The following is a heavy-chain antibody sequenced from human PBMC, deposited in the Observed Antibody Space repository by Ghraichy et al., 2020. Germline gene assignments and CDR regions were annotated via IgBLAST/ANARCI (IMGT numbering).Heavy chain of an antibody. D-gene: IGHD3-22*01. Sequence: SWVRQAPGKGLEWIGYIYYSGSTNYNPSLKSRVTISVDTSKNQFSLKLSSVTAADTAVYYCARAHDSSDIGWFDPWGQGTLVTVSS. CDR3: ARAHDSSDIGWFDP. V-gene: IGHV4-59*01. J-gene: IGHJ5*02. CDR2: IYYSGST.